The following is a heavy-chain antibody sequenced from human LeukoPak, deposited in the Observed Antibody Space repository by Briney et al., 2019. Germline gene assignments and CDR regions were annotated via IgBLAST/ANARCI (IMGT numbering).Heavy chain of an antibody. CDR1: GGSISSSSYY. J-gene: IGHJ4*02. D-gene: IGHD5-24*01. V-gene: IGHV4-39*01. CDR2: IYYSGST. CDR3: ARQGRRGAATIIFDY. Sequence: PSETLSLTCTVSGGSISSSSYYWGWIRQPPGKGLEWIGSIYYSGSTYYNPSLKSRVTISVDTSKNQFSLKLSSVTAADTAVYYCARQGRRGAATIIFDYWGQGTLVTVSS.